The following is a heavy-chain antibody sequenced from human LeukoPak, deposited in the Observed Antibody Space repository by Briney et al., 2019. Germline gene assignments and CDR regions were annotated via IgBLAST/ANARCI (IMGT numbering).Heavy chain of an antibody. CDR2: IYHSGST. J-gene: IGHJ5*02. CDR3: ARVVWASGGYSSSWYDSGWFDP. CDR1: GGSISSGGYS. Sequence: PSETLSLTCAVSGGSISSGGYSWSWIRQPPGKGLEWIGYIYHSGSTYYNPSLKSRVTISVDRSKNQFSLKLSSVTAADTAVYYCARVVWASGGYSSSWYDSGWFDPWGQGTLVTVSS. V-gene: IGHV4-30-2*01. D-gene: IGHD6-13*01.